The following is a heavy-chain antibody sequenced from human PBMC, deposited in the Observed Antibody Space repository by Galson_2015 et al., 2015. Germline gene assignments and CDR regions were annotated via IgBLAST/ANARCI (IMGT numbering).Heavy chain of an antibody. Sequence: LRHTCAASGFTFSNYWMNWVRPGPGKGLVWVSRINLDGRDISYADSVKGRFTISRDNAKNTLYLQMNSLRAEDTSLYYCERVPSFVTSSCYSRGAFDMWGQGTMVTVSS. D-gene: IGHD2-21*02. J-gene: IGHJ3*02. CDR1: GFTFSNYW. CDR3: ERVPSFVTSSCYSRGAFDM. CDR2: INLDGRDI. V-gene: IGHV3-74*01.